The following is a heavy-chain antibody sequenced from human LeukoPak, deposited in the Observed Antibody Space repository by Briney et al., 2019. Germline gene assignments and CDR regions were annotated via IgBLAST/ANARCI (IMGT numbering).Heavy chain of an antibody. CDR1: GYTFTAYY. CDR3: ATTVTTYYYYYYIDV. J-gene: IGHJ6*03. D-gene: IGHD4-17*01. CDR2: INPNSGGT. V-gene: IGHV1-2*02. Sequence: ASVKVSCKASGYTFTAYYMHWVRQAPGQGLEWMGWINPNSGGTNYAQKFQGRVTMTRDTSISTAYMELSRLRSDDTAVYYCATTVTTYYYYYYIDVGGKGTRVTVSS.